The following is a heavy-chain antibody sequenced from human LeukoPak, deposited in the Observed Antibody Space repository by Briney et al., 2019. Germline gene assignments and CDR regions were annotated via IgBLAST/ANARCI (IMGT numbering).Heavy chain of an antibody. V-gene: IGHV3-23*01. D-gene: IGHD6-19*01. CDR3: AKDLGQWLVDAFDI. J-gene: IGHJ3*02. Sequence: GGSLRLSCAASGFTFSSSPMGWVRQAPGKGVEGGSSIHADGRDPFYADSVQGRFTISRDNSKNTLYLQMNSLRAEDTAVYYCAKDLGQWLVDAFDIWGQGTMVTVSS. CDR1: GFTFSSSP. CDR2: IHADGRDP.